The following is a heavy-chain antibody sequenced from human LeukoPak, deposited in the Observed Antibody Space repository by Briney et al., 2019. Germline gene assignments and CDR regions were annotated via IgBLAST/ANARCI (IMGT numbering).Heavy chain of an antibody. J-gene: IGHJ4*02. CDR1: GFTSDDYA. Sequence: GGSLRPSCAASGFTSDDYAMSCVRQAPGKGMEWVSGINWNGGSTGYADSVKGRFTISRDNAKNSLYLQMTGLRAEDTALYYCARGSSSWRLFDYWGQGTLVTVSS. CDR2: INWNGGST. CDR3: ARGSSSWRLFDY. V-gene: IGHV3-20*04. D-gene: IGHD6-13*01.